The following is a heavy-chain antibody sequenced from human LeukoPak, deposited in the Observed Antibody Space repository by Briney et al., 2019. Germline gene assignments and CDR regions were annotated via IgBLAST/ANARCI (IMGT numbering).Heavy chain of an antibody. CDR1: GFTFSSYW. V-gene: IGHV3-7*01. CDR2: IKEDESEK. J-gene: IGHJ4*02. CDR3: ARVGKYSSSWYHDY. Sequence: GGSLRLSCAASGFTFSSYWMSWVRQAPGKGLEWVANIKEDESEKYYVDSVKGRFTISRDNAKNSLYVQMNSLRAEDTAVYYCARVGKYSSSWYHDYWGQGTLVTVSS. D-gene: IGHD2-2*01.